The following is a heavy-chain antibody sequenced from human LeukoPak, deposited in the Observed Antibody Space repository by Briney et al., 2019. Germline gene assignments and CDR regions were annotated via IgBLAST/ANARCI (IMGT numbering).Heavy chain of an antibody. D-gene: IGHD6-13*01. J-gene: IGHJ4*02. CDR1: GATFSSYS. CDR2: ISSSSRYI. Sequence: PGGSLRLSCAASGATFSSYSMNWVRQAPGKGLEWVSSISSSSRYIYYADSVKVRFTISRDNAKNSLYLQMNSLRAEDTAVYYCARDRGIAAVATQSFDYWGQGTLVTVSS. CDR3: ARDRGIAAVATQSFDY. V-gene: IGHV3-21*01.